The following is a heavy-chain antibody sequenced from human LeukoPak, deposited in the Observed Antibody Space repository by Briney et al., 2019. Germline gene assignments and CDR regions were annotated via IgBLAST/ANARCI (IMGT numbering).Heavy chain of an antibody. Sequence: GASLKISCKGSDYIFTTYWIAWVRQLPGKGLEWMGIIYPADSDTRYSPSFQGQVTISADKSISTAYLQWSSLKASDTAMYYCARQGPGWFYVDYWGQGTLVTVSS. CDR2: IYPADSDT. D-gene: IGHD2/OR15-2a*01. J-gene: IGHJ4*02. CDR3: ARQGPGWFYVDY. V-gene: IGHV5-51*01. CDR1: DYIFTTYW.